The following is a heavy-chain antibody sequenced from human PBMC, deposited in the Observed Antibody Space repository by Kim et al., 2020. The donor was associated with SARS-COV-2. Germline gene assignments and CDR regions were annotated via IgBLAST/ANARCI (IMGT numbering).Heavy chain of an antibody. CDR3: TSGAVTGNDAFDL. V-gene: IGHV3-30*03. D-gene: IGHD3-9*01. CDR1: GFLLSRFG. Sequence: GRSLRLSCVGSGFLLSRFGMHWVRQAPGKGLEWVTTISYDGSIQNYGDSVKGRFTISRDNSKNKVFLQMNSLRDEDTAVYYFTSGAVTGNDAFDLWGQGTRVSVSS. CDR2: ISYDGSIQ. J-gene: IGHJ3*01.